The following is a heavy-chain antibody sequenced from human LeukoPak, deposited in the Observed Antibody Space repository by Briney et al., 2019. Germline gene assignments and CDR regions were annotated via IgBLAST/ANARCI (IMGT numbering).Heavy chain of an antibody. J-gene: IGHJ4*02. CDR3: ARENNYHFDY. V-gene: IGHV3-48*03. Sequence: GGSLRLSCAASGFTFRSYEINWVRQAPGKGLEWVSFISVSGGTRYYADSVKGRFTLSRDNAKNSLSLQMNSLRAEDTVIYYCARENNYHFDYWGQGTLVTVSS. CDR2: ISVSGGTR. CDR1: GFTFRSYE. D-gene: IGHD1-20*01.